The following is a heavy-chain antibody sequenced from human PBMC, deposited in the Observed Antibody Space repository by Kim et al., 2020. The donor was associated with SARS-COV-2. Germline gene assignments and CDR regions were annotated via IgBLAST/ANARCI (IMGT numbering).Heavy chain of an antibody. CDR1: GGSISSSSYY. V-gene: IGHV4-39*01. CDR2: IYYSGST. D-gene: IGHD3-16*01. CDR3: ARRYYDYVWGSSFDY. Sequence: SETLSLTCTVSGGSISSSSYYWGWIRQPPGKGLEWIGSIYYSGSTYYNPSLKSLVTISVDTSKNQFSLKLSSVTAADTAVYYCARRYYDYVWGSSFDYWGQGTLVTVSS. J-gene: IGHJ4*02.